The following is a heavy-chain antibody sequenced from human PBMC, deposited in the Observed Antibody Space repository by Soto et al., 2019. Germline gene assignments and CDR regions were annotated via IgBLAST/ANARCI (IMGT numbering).Heavy chain of an antibody. V-gene: IGHV3-11*01. CDR1: GFPISDSF. CDR2: ISGGDGNI. CDR3: AGDQGQNYMAV. J-gene: IGHJ6*03. Sequence: PGGSLRLSCAASGFPISDSFISWSRQTPGKGLEWLSYISGGDGNIYYADSVRGRFTISRDNAKNSVYLQMNSLRAEDTAVYYCAGDQGQNYMAVWGKGTTVTVSS.